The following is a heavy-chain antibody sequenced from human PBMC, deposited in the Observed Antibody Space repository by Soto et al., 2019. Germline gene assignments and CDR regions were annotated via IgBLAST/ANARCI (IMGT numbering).Heavy chain of an antibody. V-gene: IGHV3-74*01. CDR1: GFTFSRCW. CDR2: IQSDGSYT. CDR3: ARDALYSSGWSFDY. Sequence: EAQLVESGGGLVQPGGSLRLSCAASGFTFSRCWMYWVRQVPGKGLEWVSHIQSDGSYTNYADSVKGRFTISRDNAKNTVYLQMNSLRGEDTAVYYCARDALYSSGWSFDYWGQGTLVTVSS. J-gene: IGHJ4*02. D-gene: IGHD6-19*01.